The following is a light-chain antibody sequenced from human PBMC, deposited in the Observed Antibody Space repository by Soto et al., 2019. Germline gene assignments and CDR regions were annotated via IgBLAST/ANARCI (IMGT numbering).Light chain of an antibody. Sequence: DIQMTQSPSTLSGSVGDRVTITCRASQSISSWLAWYQQKPGKAPKFLIYKASTLESGVPSSFSGSGSGTDFTLTISCLQSEDFATYYCQQYYSDPRTFGQGTKVDIK. CDR3: QQYYSDPRT. CDR2: KAS. CDR1: QSISSW. J-gene: IGKJ1*01. V-gene: IGKV1-5*03.